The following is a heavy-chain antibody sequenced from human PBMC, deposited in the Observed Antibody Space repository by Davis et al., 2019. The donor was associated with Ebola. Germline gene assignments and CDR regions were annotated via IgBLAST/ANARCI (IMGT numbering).Heavy chain of an antibody. V-gene: IGHV4-61*05. D-gene: IGHD2-15*01. CDR2: IYYSGTT. CDR1: GYSISSSYY. CDR3: ARVNFCIGGSCYSHDH. J-gene: IGHJ5*02. Sequence: MPSETLSLTCTVSGYSISSSYYWGWIRQPPGKGPEWIGYIYYSGTTNYNPSLKSRVTISVDTSRNQFSLRLNSVTAADTAVYYCARVNFCIGGSCYSHDHWGQGTLVTVSS.